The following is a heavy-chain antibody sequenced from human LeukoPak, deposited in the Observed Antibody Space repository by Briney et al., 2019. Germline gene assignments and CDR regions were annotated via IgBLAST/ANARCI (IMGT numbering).Heavy chain of an antibody. Sequence: PSETLSLTCTVSGGSIGSYYWSWIRQPPGKGLEWIGYIYYSGSTNYNPSLKSRVTISVDTSKNQFSLKLSSVTAADTAVYYCARGSRCLEPSRCYYYYMDVWGKGTTVTVSS. CDR2: IYYSGST. V-gene: IGHV4-59*01. CDR3: ARGSRCLEPSRCYYYYMDV. J-gene: IGHJ6*03. CDR1: GGSIGSYY. D-gene: IGHD3-3*01.